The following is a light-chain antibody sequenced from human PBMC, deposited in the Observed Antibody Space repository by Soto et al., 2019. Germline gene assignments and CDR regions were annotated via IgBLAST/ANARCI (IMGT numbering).Light chain of an antibody. J-gene: IGLJ1*01. CDR1: SSDVGTYNL. CDR3: CSYAGSSSSI. V-gene: IGLV2-23*02. CDR2: EVT. Sequence: QSVLTQPASVSGAPGQSITISCSGTSSDVGTYNLVSWYQQYPGKAPRLMIYEVTKRPSGLSNRFSGSKSGNTASLTISGLQPEDEADYYCCSYAGSSSSIFGTGTKVTVL.